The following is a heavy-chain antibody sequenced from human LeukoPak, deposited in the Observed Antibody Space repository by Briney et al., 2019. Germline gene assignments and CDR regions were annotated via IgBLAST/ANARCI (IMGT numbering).Heavy chain of an antibody. V-gene: IGHV1-8*03. CDR3: ARVVPRGYSSGGSFDY. CDR1: GYTFTSHD. CDR2: MNPNSGNT. J-gene: IGHJ4*02. Sequence: ASVKVSCKASGYTFTSHDINWVRQATGQGLEWMGWMNPNSGNTGYAQKFQGRVTITRNTSISTAYMELSSLRSEDTAVYYCARVVPRGYSSGGSFDYWGQGTLVTVSS. D-gene: IGHD6-25*01.